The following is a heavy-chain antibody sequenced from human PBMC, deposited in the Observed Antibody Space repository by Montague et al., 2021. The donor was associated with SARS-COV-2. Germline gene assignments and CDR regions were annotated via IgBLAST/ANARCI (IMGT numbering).Heavy chain of an antibody. V-gene: IGHV3-7*01. CDR1: GFTFSFYW. Sequence: SLRLSCAASGFTFSFYWMSWVRQAPGKGLEWVANIKQAGSEKYYVDSVKGRFTISRDNAENSLYLQMNSLRAEDTAVYYCARVPSSSWYFEYWGQGTLVTVSS. CDR2: IKQAGSEK. J-gene: IGHJ4*02. CDR3: ARVPSSSWYFEY. D-gene: IGHD6-13*01.